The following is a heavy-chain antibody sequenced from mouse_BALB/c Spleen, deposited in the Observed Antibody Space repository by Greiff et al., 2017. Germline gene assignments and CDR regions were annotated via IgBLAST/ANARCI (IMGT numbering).Heavy chain of an antibody. CDR3: ARAGYGNSRFAY. J-gene: IGHJ3*01. Sequence: QVHVKQSGAELVRPGSSVKISCKASGYAFSSYWMNWVKQRPGQGLEWIGQIYPGDGDTNYNGKFKGKATLTADKSSSTAYMQLSSLTSEDSAVYFCARAGYGNSRFAYWGQGTLVTVSA. CDR2: IYPGDGDT. V-gene: IGHV1-80*01. CDR1: GYAFSSYW. D-gene: IGHD2-10*02.